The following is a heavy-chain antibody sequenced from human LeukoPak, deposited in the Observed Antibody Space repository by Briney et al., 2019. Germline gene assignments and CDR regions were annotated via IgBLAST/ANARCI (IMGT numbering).Heavy chain of an antibody. CDR2: IYSGGST. Sequence: GGSLRLSCAASGFTVSTSYMSWVRQAPGKGLERVSVIYSGGSTYYADSVKGRFTISRDNSKNTLYLQMNSLRAEDTAVYYCARASSSGWRGNLDYWGQGTLVTVSS. D-gene: IGHD6-19*01. CDR3: ARASSSGWRGNLDY. V-gene: IGHV3-66*01. J-gene: IGHJ4*02. CDR1: GFTVSTSY.